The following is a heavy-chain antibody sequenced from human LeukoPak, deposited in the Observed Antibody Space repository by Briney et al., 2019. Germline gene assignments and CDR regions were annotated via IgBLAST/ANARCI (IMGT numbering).Heavy chain of an antibody. Sequence: GGSLRLSCAASGFTFSIYGMHWVRHAPGKGLEWVAVISYDGSNKYCTDSVKRRFTISRDNSKNTLYLQMNSLRSEDTAVYHCAKDLSSSGWYRRHYYGMDGWGQGSTVTVSS. D-gene: IGHD6-19*01. CDR2: ISYDGSNK. J-gene: IGHJ6*02. CDR1: GFTFSIYG. V-gene: IGHV3-30*18. CDR3: AKDLSSSGWYRRHYYGMDG.